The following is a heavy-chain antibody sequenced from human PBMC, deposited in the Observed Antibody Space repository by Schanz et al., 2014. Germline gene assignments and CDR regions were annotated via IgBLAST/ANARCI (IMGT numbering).Heavy chain of an antibody. V-gene: IGHV3-11*04. CDR1: GFTFSDYY. CDR3: ARDHFHFDWLPFYAMDV. CDR2: ISNSGTTI. Sequence: QVQLVESGGGLVKPGGSLRLSCAASGFTFSDYYMSWIRQAPGKGLEWVSYISNSGTTIYYADSVKGRFTISRDNSKNTLYLQMNSLRGEDTAVYFCARDHFHFDWLPFYAMDVWGQGTTVTVSS. D-gene: IGHD3-9*01. J-gene: IGHJ6*02.